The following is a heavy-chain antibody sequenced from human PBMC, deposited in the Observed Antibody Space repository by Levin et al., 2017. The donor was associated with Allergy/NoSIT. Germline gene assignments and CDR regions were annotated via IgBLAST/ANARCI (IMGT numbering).Heavy chain of an antibody. J-gene: IGHJ6*03. V-gene: IGHV3-33*01. Sequence: GGSLRLSCAASGFTFSSYGMHWVRQAPGKGLEWVAVIWYDGSNKYYADSVKGRFTISRDNSKNTLYLQMNSLRAEDTAVYYCARVGLGGSGSYYNSYMDVWGKGTTVTVSS. CDR1: GFTFSSYG. CDR3: ARVGLGGSGSYYNSYMDV. CDR2: IWYDGSNK. D-gene: IGHD3-10*01.